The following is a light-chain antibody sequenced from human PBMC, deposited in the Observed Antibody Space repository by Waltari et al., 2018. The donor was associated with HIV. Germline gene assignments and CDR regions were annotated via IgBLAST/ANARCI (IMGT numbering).Light chain of an antibody. J-gene: IGLJ3*02. Sequence: QARLTQPPSVSDDLGQTATFSCTGNNDNAGHHAVVLLKQHRGHPPKFTFYRNSVRPTVIPMRFSASRSGNTASLTIAGFLAEHEADYYCAAWDTSLNGWVFGGGTQLTVL. CDR2: RNS. V-gene: IGLV10-54*01. CDR1: NDNAGHHA. CDR3: AAWDTSLNGWV.